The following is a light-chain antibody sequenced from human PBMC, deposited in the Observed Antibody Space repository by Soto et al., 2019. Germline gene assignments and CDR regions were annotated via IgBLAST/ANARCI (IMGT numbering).Light chain of an antibody. J-gene: IGLJ1*01. CDR2: EVN. V-gene: IGLV2-23*02. CDR1: SSDVGYYNL. Sequence: QSALTQPAAVSGSTGQSITISCTGTSSDVGYYNLVSWYQQHPGKAPKLIIYEVNKRPSGFSNRFSGSKSGNTASLTISGLQAEDEADYCCCSYAGSTTHYVFGTGTKVTVL. CDR3: CSYAGSTTHYV.